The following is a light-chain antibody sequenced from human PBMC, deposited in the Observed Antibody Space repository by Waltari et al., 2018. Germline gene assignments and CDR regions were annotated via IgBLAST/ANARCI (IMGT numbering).Light chain of an antibody. J-gene: IGLJ2*01. Sequence: QPVLTQSPSASASLGASVKLTCSLSSGHSTYAIAWHQPQPEKGPRFLMRVNSDGSHTKGDGIPDRFSGSSSGAERYLSISSLQSEDEADYYCQTWGVFGGGTKLTVL. CDR2: VNSDGSH. CDR3: QTWGV. CDR1: SGHSTYA. V-gene: IGLV4-69*01.